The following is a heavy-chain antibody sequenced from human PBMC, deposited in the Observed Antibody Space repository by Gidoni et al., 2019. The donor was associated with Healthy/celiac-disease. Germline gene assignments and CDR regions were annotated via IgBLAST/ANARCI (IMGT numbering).Heavy chain of an antibody. D-gene: IGHD2-15*01. CDR2: IKSKTDGGTT. V-gene: IGHV3-15*01. CDR3: TLGYCSGGSCYSTSY. CDR1: GFTLSNAW. J-gene: IGHJ4*02. Sequence: EVQLVESGGGLVKPGGSLSLCCADSGFTLSNAWMSWVRQAPGKGLEWVGRIKSKTDGGTTDYAAPVKGRFTISRDDSKNTLYLQMNSLKTEDTAVYYCTLGYCSGGSCYSTSYWGQGTLVTVSS.